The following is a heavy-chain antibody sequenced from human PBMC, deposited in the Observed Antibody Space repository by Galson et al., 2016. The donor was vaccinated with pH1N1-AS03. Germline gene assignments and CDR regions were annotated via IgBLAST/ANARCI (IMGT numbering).Heavy chain of an antibody. V-gene: IGHV3-9*01. CDR1: GFTFHDYA. D-gene: IGHD5-12*01. CDR2: IAWNSGIT. CDR3: ARAFGNGYEAGLLDF. Sequence: SLRLSCAASGFTFHDYAMHWVRQAPGKGPEWVSGIAWNSGITGYGDSVKGRFTLSRDNAKNSLYLQMNSLKPEDTALYYCARAFGNGYEAGLLDFWGQGTLVTVSS. J-gene: IGHJ4*02.